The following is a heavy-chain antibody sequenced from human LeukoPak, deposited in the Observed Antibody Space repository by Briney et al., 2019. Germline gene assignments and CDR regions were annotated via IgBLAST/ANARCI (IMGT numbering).Heavy chain of an antibody. Sequence: ASVKVSCKASGYTFTGYYMHWVRQAPGQGLEWRGWISGDNGNTNYVQNFRGRITVTTHTSKRPAYPKLRSLSSDDTALYYCARDLSLGRHRDGDPFDSWGQGTLVTVSA. V-gene: IGHV1-18*04. D-gene: IGHD4-17*01. J-gene: IGHJ4*02. CDR2: ISGDNGNT. CDR3: ARDLSLGRHRDGDPFDS. CDR1: GYTFTGYY.